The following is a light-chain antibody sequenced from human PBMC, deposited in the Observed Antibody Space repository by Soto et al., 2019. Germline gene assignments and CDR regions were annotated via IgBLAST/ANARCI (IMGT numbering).Light chain of an antibody. Sequence: QSVLTQPASVSGSPGQSITISCTGTSSEVGTYKFVSWYQQRPGKAPKILIYEVSNRPSGVSNRFSGSKSGKTASLTISGLQDEDEADYDCDAYTNSSTLVFGGGTTVTVL. CDR3: DAYTNSSTLV. CDR1: SSEVGTYKF. V-gene: IGLV2-14*01. J-gene: IGLJ2*01. CDR2: EVS.